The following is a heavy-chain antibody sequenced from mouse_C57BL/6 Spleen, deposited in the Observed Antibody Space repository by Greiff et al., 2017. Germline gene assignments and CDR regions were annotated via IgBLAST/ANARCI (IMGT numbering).Heavy chain of an antibody. CDR1: GYTFTSYG. J-gene: IGHJ4*01. CDR2: IYPRSGNT. Sequence: QVQLQQSGAELARPGASVKLSCKASGYTFTSYGISWVKQRTGQGLEWIGEIYPRSGNTYYNEKFKGKATLTADTSSSTAYMELRSLTSEDSAVYFCARDLPSYYYAMDYWGQGTSGTVSS. D-gene: IGHD5-1*01. V-gene: IGHV1-81*01. CDR3: ARDLPSYYYAMDY.